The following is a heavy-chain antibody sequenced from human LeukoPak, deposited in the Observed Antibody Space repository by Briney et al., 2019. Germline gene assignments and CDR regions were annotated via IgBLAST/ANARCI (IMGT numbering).Heavy chain of an antibody. Sequence: SQTLSLTCAVSGGSISSGGYSWSWIRQPPGKGLEWIGYIYHSGSTYYNPSLKSRVTISVDRSKNQFSLKLSSVTAADTAVYYCARALTEHYYYGMDVWGQGTTVTVSS. CDR3: ARALTEHYYYGMDV. CDR2: IYHSGST. CDR1: GGSISSGGYS. J-gene: IGHJ6*02. V-gene: IGHV4-30-2*01.